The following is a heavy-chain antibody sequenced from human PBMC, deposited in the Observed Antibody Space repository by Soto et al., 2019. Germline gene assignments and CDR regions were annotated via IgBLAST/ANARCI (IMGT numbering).Heavy chain of an antibody. CDR2: TRNKANSYTT. V-gene: IGHV3-72*01. CDR1: GFTFSDHY. J-gene: IGHJ4*02. D-gene: IGHD6-13*01. CDR3: ARVFGSSWYQAFFDY. Sequence: EVQLVESGGGLVQPGGSLRLSCAASGFTFSDHYMDWVRQAPGKGLEWVGRTRNKANSYTTEYAASVKGRFTISRDDSKNSLFLQMNSLKTEDTVVYYCARVFGSSWYQAFFDYWGQGTLVTVSS.